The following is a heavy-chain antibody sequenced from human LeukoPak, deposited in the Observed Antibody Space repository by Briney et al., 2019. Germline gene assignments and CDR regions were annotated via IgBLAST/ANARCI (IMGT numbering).Heavy chain of an antibody. CDR1: GGSFSGYY. V-gene: IGHV4-34*01. J-gene: IGHJ6*02. CDR2: INHSGST. CDR3: AGGSDYYYYYGMDV. Sequence: PSETLSLTCAVYGGSFSGYYWSWIRQPPGKGLEWIGEINHSGSTNYNPSLKSRVTISVDTSKNQFSLKLGSVTAADTAVYYCAGGSDYYYYYGMDVWGQGTTVTVSS.